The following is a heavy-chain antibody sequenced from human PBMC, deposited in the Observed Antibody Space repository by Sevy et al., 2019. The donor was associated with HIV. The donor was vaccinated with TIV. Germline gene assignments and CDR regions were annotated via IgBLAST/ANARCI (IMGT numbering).Heavy chain of an antibody. V-gene: IGHV3-23*01. CDR3: AKGEYLGIAAACLNDY. CDR1: GFTFSSYA. CDR2: ISGSGGST. J-gene: IGHJ4*02. D-gene: IGHD6-13*01. Sequence: GGSLRLSCAASGFTFSSYAMSWVRQAPGKGLEWVSAISGSGGSTYYADSVKGRFTISRDNSKNTLYLQMNSLRAEAAAVYYCAKGEYLGIAAACLNDYWGQGTLVTVSS.